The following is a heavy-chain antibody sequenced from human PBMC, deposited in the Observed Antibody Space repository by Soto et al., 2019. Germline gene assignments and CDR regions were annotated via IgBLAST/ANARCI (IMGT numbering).Heavy chain of an antibody. Sequence: QVQLQESGPGLVKPSQTLSLTCTVSGGSISSGDYYWSWIRQPPGKGLEWIGYIYYSGSTYYNPSLKSRVTISVDTSKNQFSLKLSSVTAADTAVYYCARGVGIVATVDYYGMDVWGQGTTVTVSS. CDR2: IYYSGST. D-gene: IGHD5-12*01. J-gene: IGHJ6*02. V-gene: IGHV4-30-4*01. CDR1: GGSISSGDYY. CDR3: ARGVGIVATVDYYGMDV.